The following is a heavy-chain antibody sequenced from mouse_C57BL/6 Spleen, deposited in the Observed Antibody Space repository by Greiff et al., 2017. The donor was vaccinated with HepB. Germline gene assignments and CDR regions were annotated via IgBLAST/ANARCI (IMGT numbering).Heavy chain of an antibody. CDR2: INPSNGGT. CDR3: ASENWERLDY. V-gene: IGHV1-53*01. D-gene: IGHD4-1*01. J-gene: IGHJ2*01. CDR1: GYTFTSYW. Sequence: QVQLQQPGTELVKPGASVKLSFKASGYTFTSYWLHWVKQMPGQGLEWIGNINPSNGGTNYNEKFKSKATLTVDKSSSTAYLQLSSLTSEDSAVYYCASENWERLDYWGQGTTLTVSS.